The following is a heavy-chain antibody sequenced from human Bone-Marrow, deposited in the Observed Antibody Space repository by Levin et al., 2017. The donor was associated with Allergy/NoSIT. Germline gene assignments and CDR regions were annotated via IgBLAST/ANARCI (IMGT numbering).Heavy chain of an antibody. CDR3: ARDPELTSSYVDY. D-gene: IGHD2-2*01. CDR1: GFTFSNYA. CDR2: VWYDGSNK. Sequence: PGGSLRLSCEASGFTFSNYAMHWVRQAPGKGLEWVAVVWYDGSNKYYAESVRGRFTISRDNSKNTLYLQMSGLRADDTAVYYCARDPELTSSYVDYWGQGTLVTVS. J-gene: IGHJ4*02. V-gene: IGHV3-33*01.